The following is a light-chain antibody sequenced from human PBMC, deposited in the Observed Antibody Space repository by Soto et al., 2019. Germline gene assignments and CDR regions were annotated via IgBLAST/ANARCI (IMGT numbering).Light chain of an antibody. J-gene: IGKJ2*01. CDR3: QQYERSSS. V-gene: IGKV1-5*03. Sequence: DIQMTQSPSTLPASVGDRVIITCRASQSIHSWLAWYQQKAGEAPKLLIYKATTLQSGVPSRFSGSGSGTEFSLTISRLQPEDFATDCCQQYERSSSFGQGTRLEI. CDR1: QSIHSW. CDR2: KAT.